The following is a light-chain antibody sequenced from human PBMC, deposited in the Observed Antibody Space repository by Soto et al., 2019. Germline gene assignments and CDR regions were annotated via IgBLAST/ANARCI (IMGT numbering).Light chain of an antibody. CDR2: DAS. V-gene: IGKV3-11*01. CDR3: QQRSNWPSSLT. CDR1: QSVSSY. J-gene: IGKJ4*01. Sequence: EIVLTQSPATLSLSPGERATLSCRASQSVSSYLAWYQQKPGQAPRLLIYDASNRATGIPARFSGSGSGTDFTLTTSSLEPEDFAVYYCQQRSNWPSSLTFGGGTKVEIK.